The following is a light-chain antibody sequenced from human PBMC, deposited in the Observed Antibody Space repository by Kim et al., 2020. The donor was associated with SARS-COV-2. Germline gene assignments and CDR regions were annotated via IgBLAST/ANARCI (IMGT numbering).Light chain of an antibody. CDR1: QGIYGW. Sequence: ASVGDRVTITCRASQGIYGWLAWYQQKPGKAPQLLIYAASSLQSGVPSRFSGSGSGTDFTLTISSLQPEDSATYYCQQGNTFPISFGQGTRLEIK. CDR3: QQGNTFPIS. V-gene: IGKV1-12*01. J-gene: IGKJ5*01. CDR2: AAS.